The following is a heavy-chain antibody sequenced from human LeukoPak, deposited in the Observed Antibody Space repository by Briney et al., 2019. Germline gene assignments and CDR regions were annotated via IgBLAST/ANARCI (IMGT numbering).Heavy chain of an antibody. Sequence: ASVKVSCKASGYTFTDYYIQWVRQAPGQGLEWMGWINPSSGGTNSAQKFQGRVAMTRDTSVSTAYMELSRLRSDDTAVYYCARDHCASGGCYEYYYYGMDVWGQGTTVTVSS. CDR2: INPSSGGT. V-gene: IGHV1-2*02. J-gene: IGHJ6*02. CDR1: GYTFTDYY. D-gene: IGHD2-2*01. CDR3: ARDHCASGGCYEYYYYGMDV.